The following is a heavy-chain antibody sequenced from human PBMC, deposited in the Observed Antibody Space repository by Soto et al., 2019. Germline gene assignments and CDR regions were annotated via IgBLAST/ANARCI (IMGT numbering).Heavy chain of an antibody. CDR2: IYYSGST. CDR1: GGSISSGGYY. J-gene: IGHJ4*02. Sequence: TSETLSLTCTVSGGSISSGGYYWSWIRQHPGKGLEWIGYIYYSGSTYYNPSLKSRVTISVDTSKNQFSLKLSSVTAADTAVYYCARAPPQGFGVVRATEFDYWGQGTLVTVSS. D-gene: IGHD3-3*01. CDR3: ARAPPQGFGVVRATEFDY. V-gene: IGHV4-31*03.